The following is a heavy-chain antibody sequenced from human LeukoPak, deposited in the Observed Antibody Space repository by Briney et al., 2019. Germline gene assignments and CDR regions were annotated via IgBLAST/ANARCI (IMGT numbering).Heavy chain of an antibody. CDR2: MNPDNGDT. J-gene: IGHJ5*02. Sequence: ASVKFSCKASGYTFTSYTINWVRQATGQGPEWLGWMNPDNGDTGYAQKFQGRVTITRDTSASTAYMELSSLRSEDTAVYYCARSSVVAATKRFDPWGQGTLVTVSS. D-gene: IGHD2-15*01. CDR3: ARSSVVAATKRFDP. CDR1: GYTFTSYT. V-gene: IGHV1-8*01.